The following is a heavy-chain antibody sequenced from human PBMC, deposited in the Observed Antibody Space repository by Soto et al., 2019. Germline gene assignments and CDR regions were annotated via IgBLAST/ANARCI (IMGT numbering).Heavy chain of an antibody. J-gene: IGHJ4*02. CDR3: ARGRPFWSDFYIDY. Sequence: EVQLVESGGVLIQRGGSLRLYCVASGFRFSDYDMHWVRQPSGKGLEWVSGIGTNADTHYSDAVKGRFTISRENDRNSLFLQMKSLKADDTAVYFCARGRPFWSDFYIDYWGQGTLVTVSS. CDR2: IGTNADT. CDR1: GFRFSDYD. V-gene: IGHV3-13*01. D-gene: IGHD3-3*01.